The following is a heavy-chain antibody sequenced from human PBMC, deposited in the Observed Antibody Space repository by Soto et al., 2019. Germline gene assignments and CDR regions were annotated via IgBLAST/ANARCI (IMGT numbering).Heavy chain of an antibody. CDR3: ARENSISYYFDY. Sequence: EVQLVESGGGLVQPGGSLRLSCAASGITLSSSWMHWVRQVPGKGPVWVSRINIDGRITHYADSVKGRFTISRDNAKNTVYLQMNSLTVEDTAVYYCARENSISYYFDYWGQGTLVTVSS. V-gene: IGHV3-74*01. CDR2: INIDGRIT. D-gene: IGHD6-6*01. J-gene: IGHJ4*02. CDR1: GITLSSSW.